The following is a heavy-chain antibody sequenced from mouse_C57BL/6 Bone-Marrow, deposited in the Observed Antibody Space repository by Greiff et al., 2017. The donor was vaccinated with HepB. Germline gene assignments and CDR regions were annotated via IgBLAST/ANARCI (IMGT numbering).Heavy chain of an antibody. CDR1: GFTFSSYG. CDR2: ISSGGSYT. D-gene: IGHD3-2*02. J-gene: IGHJ3*01. Sequence: EVKLMESGGDLVKPGGSLKLSCAAPGFTFSSYGMSWVRQTPDKRLEWVATISSGGSYTYYPDSVKGRFTISRDNAKNTLYLQMSSLKSEDTAMYYCARHPLRPFAYWGQGTRVTVSA. CDR3: ARHPLRPFAY. V-gene: IGHV5-6*01.